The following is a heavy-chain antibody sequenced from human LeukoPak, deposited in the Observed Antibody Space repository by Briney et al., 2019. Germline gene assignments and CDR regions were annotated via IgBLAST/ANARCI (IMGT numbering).Heavy chain of an antibody. CDR3: ARGEVTGTSWGYMDV. Sequence: SETLSLTCAVYGGSFSGYYWSWIRQPPGKGLEWIGEINHSGSTNYNPSLKSRVTISVDTSKNQFSLKLSSVTAADTAVYYCARGEVTGTSWGYMDVWGQGTTVTVSS. J-gene: IGHJ6*02. CDR1: GGSFSGYY. D-gene: IGHD1-20*01. CDR2: INHSGST. V-gene: IGHV4-34*01.